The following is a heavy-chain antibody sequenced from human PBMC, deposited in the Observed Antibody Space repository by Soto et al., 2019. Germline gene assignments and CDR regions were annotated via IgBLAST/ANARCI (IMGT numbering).Heavy chain of an antibody. J-gene: IGHJ4*02. Sequence: QVQLVESGGGVVQPGRSLRLSCAASGFTFSSYGMHWVRQAPGKGLEWVAVISYDGSNKYYADSVKGRFTISRDNSKNTLYLQRISVRAEDTAVYYGAKVRGGGWDLDLAFDYWGQGPLVTVSS. D-gene: IGHD6-19*01. CDR1: GFTFSSYG. CDR3: AKVRGGGWDLDLAFDY. V-gene: IGHV3-30*18. CDR2: ISYDGSNK.